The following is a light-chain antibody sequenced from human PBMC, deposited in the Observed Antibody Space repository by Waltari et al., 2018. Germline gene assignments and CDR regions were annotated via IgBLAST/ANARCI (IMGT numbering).Light chain of an antibody. CDR2: GTS. J-gene: IGKJ4*01. CDR1: QSISSD. CDR3: QQSYSTPPT. Sequence: DIQMTQSPSSLSAYVGDRVTITCRASQSISSDLNWYQQKPGKAPKLLISGTSNLQSGVPSGFSGSGSGTDFTLTINSLQPLDSATYYCQQSYSTPPTFGGGTKVEI. V-gene: IGKV1-39*01.